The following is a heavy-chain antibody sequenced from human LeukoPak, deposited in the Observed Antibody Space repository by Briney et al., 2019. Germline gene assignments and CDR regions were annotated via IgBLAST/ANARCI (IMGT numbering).Heavy chain of an antibody. J-gene: IGHJ4*02. CDR2: IYHSGST. CDR1: GGSISSGGYS. D-gene: IGHD3-10*01. Sequence: SQTLSLTCAVSGGSISSGGYSWSWIRQPPGKGLEWIGYIYHSGSTYYNPSLKSRVTISVDGSKNQFSLKLSSVTAADTAVYYCARGGPLLYYYGSGSPQFDYWGQGTLVTVSS. V-gene: IGHV4-30-2*01. CDR3: ARGGPLLYYYGSGSPQFDY.